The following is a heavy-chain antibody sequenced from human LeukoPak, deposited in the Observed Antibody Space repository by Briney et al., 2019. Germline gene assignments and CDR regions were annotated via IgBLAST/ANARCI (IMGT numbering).Heavy chain of an antibody. J-gene: IGHJ4*02. CDR1: GYTFTDYY. V-gene: IGHV1-46*01. CDR2: INPRGGST. Sequence: ASVKVSCKASGYTFTDYYINWVRQAPGQGLEWMGIINPRGGSTNYAQKFQGRITMTRDTSTSTIYMELSSLRSEDTAVYYCASPQDPYSSSWYPCWYWGQGTLVTVSS. CDR3: ASPQDPYSSSWYPCWY. D-gene: IGHD6-13*01.